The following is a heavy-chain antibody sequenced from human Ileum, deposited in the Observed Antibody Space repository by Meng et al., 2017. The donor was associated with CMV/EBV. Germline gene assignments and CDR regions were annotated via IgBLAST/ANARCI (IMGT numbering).Heavy chain of an antibody. V-gene: IGHV2-5*02. D-gene: IGHD6-13*01. J-gene: IGHJ4*02. CDR1: GFSLTTSGVG. CDR2: IYWDNTK. CDR3: THKAPADGIFDS. Sequence: QITVQESVPTLRKPTQTLTLICIFSGFSLTTSGVGVGWSRQPPGKALEWLALIYWDNTKHYSPSLNSRLSITRDTSKNQVVLTMTTMDPVDTATYYCTHKAPADGIFDSWGQGALVTVSS.